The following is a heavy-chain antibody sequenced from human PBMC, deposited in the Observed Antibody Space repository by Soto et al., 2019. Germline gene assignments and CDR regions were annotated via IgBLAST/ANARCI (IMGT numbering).Heavy chain of an antibody. CDR3: ARDYRGDTAMEELNWVDP. V-gene: IGHV4-31*03. D-gene: IGHD5-18*01. CDR1: GGSISSGGYY. J-gene: IGHJ5*02. CDR2: IYSSGST. Sequence: QVQLQESGPGLVKPSQTLSLTCTVSGGSISSGGYYWSWIRQHPGKGLEWIGYIYSSGSTYYNPPLKRRVTLSVDTSKNQFSLKLSSVTAADTAVYYCARDYRGDTAMEELNWVDPWGQGTLVTVSS.